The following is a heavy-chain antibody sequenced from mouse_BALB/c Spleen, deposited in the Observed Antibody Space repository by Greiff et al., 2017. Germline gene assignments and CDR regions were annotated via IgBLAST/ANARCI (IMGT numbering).Heavy chain of an antibody. CDR1: GYTFTSYT. CDR3: ARSGVRWFAY. CDR2: INPSSGYT. D-gene: IGHD5-1*01. J-gene: IGHJ3*01. V-gene: IGHV1-4*02. Sequence: QVQLQQSAAELARPGASVKMSCKASGYTFTSYTMHWVKQRPGQGLEWIGYINPSSGYTEYNQKFKDKTTLTADKSSSTAYMQLSSLTSEDSAVYYCARSGVRWFAYWGQGTLVTVSA.